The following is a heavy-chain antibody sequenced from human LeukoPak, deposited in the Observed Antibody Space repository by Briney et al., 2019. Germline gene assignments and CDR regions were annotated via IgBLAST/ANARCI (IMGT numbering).Heavy chain of an antibody. Sequence: PGGSLRLSCAASGFTFSSYSMNWVRQAPGKGLEWVSSITRSSIYMYYADSVTGRFTISRDNARKSLYLQMNSLRAEDTAVYYCARVKYDSSGYYGILDYWGQGTLVTVSS. CDR3: ARVKYDSSGYYGILDY. CDR1: GFTFSSYS. D-gene: IGHD3-22*01. J-gene: IGHJ4*02. CDR2: ITRSSIYM. V-gene: IGHV3-21*01.